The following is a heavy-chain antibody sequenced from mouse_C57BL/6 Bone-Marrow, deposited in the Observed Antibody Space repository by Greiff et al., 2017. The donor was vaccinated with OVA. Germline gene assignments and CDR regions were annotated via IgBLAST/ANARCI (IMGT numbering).Heavy chain of an antibody. CDR1: GYSITSGYD. CDR3: ARERPYYGSSYWYFDV. D-gene: IGHD1-1*01. Sequence: EVQLVESGPGMVKPSQSLSLTCTVTGYSITSGYDWHWIRHFPGNKLEWMGYISYSGSTNYNPSLKSRISITHDTSKNHFFLKLNSVTTEDTATYYCARERPYYGSSYWYFDVWGTGTTVTVSS. J-gene: IGHJ1*03. CDR2: ISYSGST. V-gene: IGHV3-1*01.